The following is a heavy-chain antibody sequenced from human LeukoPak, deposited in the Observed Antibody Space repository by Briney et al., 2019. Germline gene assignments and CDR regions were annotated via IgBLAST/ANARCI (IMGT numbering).Heavy chain of an antibody. CDR1: GGSISSSSYY. D-gene: IGHD5-12*01. Sequence: PSETLSLTCTVSGGSISSSSYYWGWIRQPPGKGLEWVGSIYYSGSTYYNPSLKSRVTISLDTSKNQFSLKLTSVTAADTAVYYCAKNSGGYDFDYWGQGTLVTVSS. J-gene: IGHJ4*02. CDR3: AKNSGGYDFDY. CDR2: IYYSGST. V-gene: IGHV4-39*07.